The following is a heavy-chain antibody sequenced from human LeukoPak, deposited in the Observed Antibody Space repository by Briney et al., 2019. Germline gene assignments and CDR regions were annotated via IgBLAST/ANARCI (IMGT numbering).Heavy chain of an antibody. CDR3: ARDMGRWVRYFDWLLSEP. CDR1: GFTFSSYA. V-gene: IGHV3-30-3*01. Sequence: GGSLRLSCAASGFTFSSYAMHWVRQAPGKGLEWVAVISYDGSNKYYADSVKGRFTISRDNSKNTLYLQMNSLRAEDMAVYYCARDMGRWVRYFDWLLSEPWGQGTLVTVSS. CDR2: ISYDGSNK. D-gene: IGHD3-9*01. J-gene: IGHJ5*02.